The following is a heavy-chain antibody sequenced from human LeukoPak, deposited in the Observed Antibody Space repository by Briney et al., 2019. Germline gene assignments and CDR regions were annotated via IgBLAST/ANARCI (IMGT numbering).Heavy chain of an antibody. D-gene: IGHD5-24*01. CDR3: ARRRDGYEALDY. Sequence: PSETLSLTCTVSGGAISSYYWSWIRQPPGKGLEWIGYIYYSGSTNYNPSLKSRVTISVDTSKNQFSLKLSSVTAADTALYYCARRRDGYEALDYWGQGTLVTVSS. J-gene: IGHJ4*02. CDR1: GGAISSYY. CDR2: IYYSGST. V-gene: IGHV4-59*01.